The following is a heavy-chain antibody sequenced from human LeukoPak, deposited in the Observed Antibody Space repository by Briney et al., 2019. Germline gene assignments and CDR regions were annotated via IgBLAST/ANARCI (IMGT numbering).Heavy chain of an antibody. CDR2: INHSGST. CDR3: ARGRYSSSWYRY. J-gene: IGHJ4*02. V-gene: IGHV4-34*01. D-gene: IGHD6-13*01. Sequence: NPSETLSLTCAVYGGSFSGYYWSWIRQPPGKGLEWIGEINHSGSTNYNPSLKSRVTISVDTSKNQFSLKLSSVTAADTAVYYCARGRYSSSWYRYWGQGTLVTVSS. CDR1: GGSFSGYY.